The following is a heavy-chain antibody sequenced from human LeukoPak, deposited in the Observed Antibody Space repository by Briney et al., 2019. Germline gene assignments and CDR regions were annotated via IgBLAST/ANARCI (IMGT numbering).Heavy chain of an antibody. D-gene: IGHD6-13*01. Sequence: PSETLSLTCAVYGGSFSGYYWSWIRQPPGKGLEWIGEINHSGSTNYNPSLKSRVTISVDTSKNQFSLKLSSVTAADTAVYYCARFTRWGYSSSWPTALNYFDYWGQGTLVTVSS. CDR1: GGSFSGYY. J-gene: IGHJ4*02. V-gene: IGHV4-34*01. CDR3: ARFTRWGYSSSWPTALNYFDY. CDR2: INHSGST.